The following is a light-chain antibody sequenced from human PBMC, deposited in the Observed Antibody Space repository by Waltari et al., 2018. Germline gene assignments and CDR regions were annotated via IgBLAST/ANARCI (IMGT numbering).Light chain of an antibody. Sequence: IEMPHSPSSVSASLVERVTIACRGSQSITNWLAWYQQRPRKAPKLLFHRASNLESGVPSRFSGSGSETQFTLSISILQPDDFATCACQQYDNYWPFGQGTTVEIK. CDR2: RAS. J-gene: IGKJ1*01. CDR1: QSITNW. CDR3: QQYDNYWP. V-gene: IGKV1-5*03.